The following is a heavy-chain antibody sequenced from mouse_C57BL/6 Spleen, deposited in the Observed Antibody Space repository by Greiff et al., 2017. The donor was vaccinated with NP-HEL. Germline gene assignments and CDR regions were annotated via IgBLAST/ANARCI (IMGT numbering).Heavy chain of an antibody. Sequence: QVQLQQPGAELVMPGASVKLSCKASGYTFTSYWMHWVKQRPGQGLEWIGEIDPSDSYTNYNQKFKGKSTLTVDKSSSTAYMQLSSLTSEDSAVYYCARGGLGREGWFAYWGQGTLVTVSA. V-gene: IGHV1-69*01. CDR2: IDPSDSYT. CDR3: ARGGLGREGWFAY. D-gene: IGHD4-1*01. J-gene: IGHJ3*01. CDR1: GYTFTSYW.